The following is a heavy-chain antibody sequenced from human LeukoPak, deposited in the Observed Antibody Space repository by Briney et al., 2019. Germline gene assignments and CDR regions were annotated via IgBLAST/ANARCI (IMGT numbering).Heavy chain of an antibody. Sequence: GASVKVSCKVSGDTLSELSIHWVRQAPGKGLEWMGGSNLEDFETVYAQRFAGRLTVTDDTSTDTAYMELSSLGSEDTAVYYCATGTPAALRGLDVWGQGTTVTVS. V-gene: IGHV1-24*01. J-gene: IGHJ6*02. D-gene: IGHD2-2*01. CDR1: GDTLSELS. CDR2: SNLEDFET. CDR3: ATGTPAALRGLDV.